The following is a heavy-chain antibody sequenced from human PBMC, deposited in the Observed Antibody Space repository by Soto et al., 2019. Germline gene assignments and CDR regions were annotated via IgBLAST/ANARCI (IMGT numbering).Heavy chain of an antibody. V-gene: IGHV3-33*01. CDR1: GFTFSSYG. J-gene: IGHJ6*03. Sequence: QVQLVESGGGGVQPGRSLRLSCAASGFTFSSYGMHWVRQAPGKGLEWVAVIWYDGSNKYYADSVKGRFTISRDNSKNTLYLQMNSLRAEDTAVYYCARLACTNGVCYYFYYYYMDVWGKGTTVTVSS. CDR3: ARLACTNGVCYYFYYYYMDV. D-gene: IGHD2-8*01. CDR2: IWYDGSNK.